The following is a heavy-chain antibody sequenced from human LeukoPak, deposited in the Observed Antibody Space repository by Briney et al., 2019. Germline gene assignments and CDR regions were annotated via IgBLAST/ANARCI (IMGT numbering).Heavy chain of an antibody. J-gene: IGHJ4*02. CDR1: GFTFDDYP. V-gene: IGHV3-43*01. CDR3: ASGYDASYFAY. Sequence: GGSLRLSCAASGFTFDDYPMHWVRQAPGKGLEWVSLISWDGGSTSYADSVKGRFTISRDNSKNSLYLQMNNLRTGDSALYYCASGYDASYFAYWGQGTLVTVSS. D-gene: IGHD5-12*01. CDR2: ISWDGGST.